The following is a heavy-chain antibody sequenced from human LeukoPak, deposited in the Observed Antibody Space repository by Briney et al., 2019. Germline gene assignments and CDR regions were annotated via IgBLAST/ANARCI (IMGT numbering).Heavy chain of an antibody. CDR3: RVGSSGYVGWYFDL. Sequence: SQTLSLTCTVSGGSISSGGYYWSWIRQHPGKGLEWTGYIYYSGSTYYNPSLKSRVTISVDTSKNQFSLKLSSVTAADTAVYYCRVGSSGYVGWYFDLWGRGTLVTVSS. CDR2: IYYSGST. J-gene: IGHJ2*01. CDR1: GGSISSGGYY. D-gene: IGHD3-22*01. V-gene: IGHV4-31*03.